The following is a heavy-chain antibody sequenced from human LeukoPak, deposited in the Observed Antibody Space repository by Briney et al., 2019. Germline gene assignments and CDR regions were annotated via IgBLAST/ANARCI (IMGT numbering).Heavy chain of an antibody. Sequence: ASVKVSCKASGCRFTAYYIHWVRQAPGQGLEWMGWINPRSPGTNYAQKFQGRVTMTRDTSSSTAYMELNSLTSDDTAVYYCARDPAQSYYTDVWGIGTTVTVSS. CDR1: GCRFTAYY. V-gene: IGHV1-2*02. CDR3: ARDPAQSYYTDV. CDR2: INPRSPGT. J-gene: IGHJ6*03.